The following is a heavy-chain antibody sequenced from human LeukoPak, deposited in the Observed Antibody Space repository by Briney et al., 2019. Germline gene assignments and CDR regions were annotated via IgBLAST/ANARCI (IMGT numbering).Heavy chain of an antibody. CDR2: ISTNGGST. J-gene: IGHJ4*02. Sequence: GGSLRLSCAASGFTFSSYAMYWVRQAPGEGLEYVSAISTNGGSTYYANSVKGRFTISRDNSKNTLYLQMGSLRAEDMGVYYCAGGSSWYRGIDHWGQGTLVTVSS. CDR1: GFTFSSYA. D-gene: IGHD6-13*01. CDR3: AGGSSWYRGIDH. V-gene: IGHV3-64*01.